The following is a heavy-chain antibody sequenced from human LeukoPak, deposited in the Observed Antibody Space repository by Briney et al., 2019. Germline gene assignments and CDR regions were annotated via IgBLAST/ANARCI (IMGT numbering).Heavy chain of an antibody. J-gene: IGHJ5*02. CDR2: IYPGDSQT. D-gene: IGHD4-11*01. Sequence: GESLKISCQGSGFSFTNYWIGWVRPMPGKGLEWVGIIYPGDSQTLYSPSFQGLVTISADKSISTVYLQWSSLQASDTAVYYCAKLKRDRLQSPNWFDPWGQGTLVIVSS. V-gene: IGHV5-51*01. CDR3: AKLKRDRLQSPNWFDP. CDR1: GFSFTNYW.